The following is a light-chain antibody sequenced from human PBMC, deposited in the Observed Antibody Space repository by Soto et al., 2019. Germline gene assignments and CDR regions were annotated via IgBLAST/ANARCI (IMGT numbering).Light chain of an antibody. Sequence: DIQMTQCPSTLSGSVGDRVTITCRASQTISSWLAWYQQKPGKAPKLLIYKASTLKSGVPSRFSGSGSGTEFTLTISSLQPDDFATYYCQQYNSYSSFGQGTKVDI. CDR1: QTISSW. J-gene: IGKJ1*01. V-gene: IGKV1-5*03. CDR3: QQYNSYSS. CDR2: KAS.